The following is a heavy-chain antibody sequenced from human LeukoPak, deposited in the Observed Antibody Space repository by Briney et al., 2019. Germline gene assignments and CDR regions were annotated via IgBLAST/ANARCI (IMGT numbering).Heavy chain of an antibody. J-gene: IGHJ5*02. V-gene: IGHV1-69*04. D-gene: IGHD6-6*01. Sequence: ASVKVSCKASGGTFSSYAISWVRQAPGQGLEWMGRIIPILGIANYAQKFQGRVTITADKSTSTAYMELSSLRSEDTAVYYCARGSSSSGWFAPWGQGTLVTVSS. CDR1: GGTFSSYA. CDR3: ARGSSSSGWFAP. CDR2: IIPILGIA.